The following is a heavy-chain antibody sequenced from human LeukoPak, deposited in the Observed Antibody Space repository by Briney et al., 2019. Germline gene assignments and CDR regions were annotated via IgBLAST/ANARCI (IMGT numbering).Heavy chain of an antibody. V-gene: IGHV3-23*01. Sequence: PGGSLRLSCAASGFTFSSYAMSWVRQAPGKGLEWVSGISGSGDSTYYVDSVTGRFTISRDNSNNTPYLQMYSLRAEDTALYYCAKKSAGGWLVQGGLDFWGQGTMVTVSS. CDR1: GFTFSSYA. J-gene: IGHJ3*01. CDR3: AKKSAGGWLVQGGLDF. D-gene: IGHD6-19*01. CDR2: ISGSGDST.